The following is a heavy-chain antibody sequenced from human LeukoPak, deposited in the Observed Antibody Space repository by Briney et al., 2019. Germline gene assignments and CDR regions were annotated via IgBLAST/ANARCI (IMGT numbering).Heavy chain of an antibody. Sequence: ASVKVSCKASGGTFTRYAMSWVRQAPGHGLEWMGRIMPILGIAHYAQKFQGRLTITADKSSSTAYMELSSLRSEDTAVYYCARVQAVGVPVAIDAYYDYGMDVWGQGTTVTVSS. CDR2: IMPILGIA. J-gene: IGHJ6*02. CDR1: GGTFTRYA. V-gene: IGHV1-69*04. D-gene: IGHD2-2*02. CDR3: ARVQAVGVPVAIDAYYDYGMDV.